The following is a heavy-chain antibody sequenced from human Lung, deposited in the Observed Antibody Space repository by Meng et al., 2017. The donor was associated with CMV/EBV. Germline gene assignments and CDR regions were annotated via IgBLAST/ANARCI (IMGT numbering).Heavy chain of an antibody. D-gene: IGHD3-10*01. V-gene: IGHV6-1*01. CDR3: ARFGTVGAGSGVYFDY. CDR1: GDSVSSNSAA. J-gene: IGHJ4*02. Sequence: SETLSLXXAISGDSVSSNSAAWNWIRQSPSRGLEWLGRTYYRSKWYNDYAVSVKSRITINPDTSKNQFSLQLNSVTPEDTAVYYCARFGTVGAGSGVYFDYWGQGTLVTVSS. CDR2: TYYRSKWYN.